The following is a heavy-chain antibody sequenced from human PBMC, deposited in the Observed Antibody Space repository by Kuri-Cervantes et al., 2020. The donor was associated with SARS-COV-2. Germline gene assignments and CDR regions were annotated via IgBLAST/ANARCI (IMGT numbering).Heavy chain of an antibody. V-gene: IGHV4-38-2*02. CDR3: ARVGAYLGYCSSTSCYGPFDY. J-gene: IGHJ4*02. D-gene: IGHD2-2*01. CDR2: IYHSGST. Sequence: SETLSLTCTVSGYSISSGYYWGWIRQPPGEGLEWIGSIYHSGSTYYNPSLKSRVTISVDTSKNQFSLKLSSVTAADTAVYYCARVGAYLGYCSSTSCYGPFDYWGQGTLVTVSS. CDR1: GYSISSGYY.